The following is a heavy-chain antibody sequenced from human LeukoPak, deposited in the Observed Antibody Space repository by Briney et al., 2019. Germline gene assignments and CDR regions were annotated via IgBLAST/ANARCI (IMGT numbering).Heavy chain of an antibody. V-gene: IGHV3-23*01. CDR2: ISASGGNT. D-gene: IGHD5-24*01. J-gene: IGHJ4*02. CDR1: GFTFSTYA. Sequence: GGSLRLSCAASGFTFSTYAMSWVRQAPGKGLEWVSLISASGGNTYYADSVKGRFTISRDNSKNTLYLQMDSLRAEDTAIYYCAKDLPGEMASQFDYWGQGTLVNVSS. CDR3: AKDLPGEMASQFDY.